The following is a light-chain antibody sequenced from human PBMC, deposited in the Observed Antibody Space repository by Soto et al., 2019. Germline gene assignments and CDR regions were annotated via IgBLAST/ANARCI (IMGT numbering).Light chain of an antibody. CDR1: SSDVGGYNS. Sequence: QSALTQPASVSGSPGQSITISCTGTSSDVGGYNSVSWYQQHPDEAPKLMIYDVSNRPSGVSNRFSGSKSGNTASLTISGLQAEDEADYYCSSYTSSSTLVFGTGTKVTVL. CDR3: SSYTSSSTLV. V-gene: IGLV2-14*01. J-gene: IGLJ1*01. CDR2: DVS.